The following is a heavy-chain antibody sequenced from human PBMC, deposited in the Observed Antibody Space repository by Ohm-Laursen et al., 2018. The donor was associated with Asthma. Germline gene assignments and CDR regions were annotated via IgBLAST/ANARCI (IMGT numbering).Heavy chain of an antibody. V-gene: IGHV1-3*01. CDR2: INGGTGDT. D-gene: IGHD6-13*01. J-gene: IGHJ5*02. CDR3: ARDDPRIAAAGTRWFDP. Sequence: AASVKVSCKASGSIFTSYAIHWVRQDPGQRLEWMGWINGGTGDTKYSQPFQGRVTMTRNTSISTAYMELSRLRSDDTAVYYCARDDPRIAAAGTRWFDPWGQGTLVTVSS. CDR1: GSIFTSYA.